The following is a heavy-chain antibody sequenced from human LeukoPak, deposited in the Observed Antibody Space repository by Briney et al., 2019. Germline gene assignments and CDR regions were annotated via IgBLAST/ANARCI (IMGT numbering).Heavy chain of an antibody. CDR1: GFTFSSYW. CDR3: ARDIKLGSSWYSGWFDP. V-gene: IGHV3-7*03. J-gene: IGHJ5*02. D-gene: IGHD6-13*01. Sequence: GGSLRLSCAASGFTFSSYWMSWVRQAPGKGLEWVSNINEGGSGKYYADSVKGRFTISRDNSKNSLYLQMNSLRAEDTAVYYCARDIKLGSSWYSGWFDPWGQGTLVTVSS. CDR2: INEGGSGK.